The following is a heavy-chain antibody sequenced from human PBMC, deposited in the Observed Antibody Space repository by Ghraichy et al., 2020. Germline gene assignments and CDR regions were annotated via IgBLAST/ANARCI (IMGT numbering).Heavy chain of an antibody. CDR1: GFTFRTYV. Sequence: GGSLRLSCAASGFTFRTYVMSWVRQAPGKGLEWVSSIRGSGDNPHYADSVKGRFTISRDNSKNTLYLQMDSLRVEDTAVYFCAKQDENHSSSWFTDYLFDHFHYAVDVWGQGTTVTVSS. CDR3: AKQDENHSSSWFTDYLFDHFHYAVDV. CDR2: IRGSGDNP. J-gene: IGHJ6*02. D-gene: IGHD6-13*01. V-gene: IGHV3-23*01.